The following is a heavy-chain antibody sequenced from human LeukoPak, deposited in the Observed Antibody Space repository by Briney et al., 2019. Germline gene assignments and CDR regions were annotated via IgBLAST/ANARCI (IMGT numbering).Heavy chain of an antibody. CDR2: INPNSGGT. J-gene: IGHJ5*02. CDR1: GYTFTGYY. Sequence: ASVKVSCKASGYTFTGYYMHWVRQAPGQGLEWMGRINPNSGGTNYAQKFQGRVTMTRDTYISTAYMELSRLRSDDTAVYYCARVGGITMVRDVSWFSWFDPWGEGTLVTVSS. V-gene: IGHV1-2*06. D-gene: IGHD3-10*01. CDR3: ARVGGITMVRDVSWFSWFDP.